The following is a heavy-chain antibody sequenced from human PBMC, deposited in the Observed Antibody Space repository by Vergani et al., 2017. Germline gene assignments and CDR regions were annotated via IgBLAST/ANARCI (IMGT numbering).Heavy chain of an antibody. Sequence: QVRLQESGPGLVKPSETLSLTFSVSGGSMSGYYWRWIRQPPGKELEWIGYMYHSGSTNYNPSLETRVTISGDTSKNQFSLKLNSVTAADTAVYYCGRVADFYGLGSRLLDLWVQGSLVTVSS. J-gene: IGHJ5*02. CDR2: MYHSGST. V-gene: IGHV4-59*01. D-gene: IGHD3-10*01. CDR1: GGSMSGYY. CDR3: GRVADFYGLGSRLLDL.